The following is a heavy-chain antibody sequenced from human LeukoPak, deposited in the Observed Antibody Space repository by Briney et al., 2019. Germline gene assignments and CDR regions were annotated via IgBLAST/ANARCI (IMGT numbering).Heavy chain of an antibody. D-gene: IGHD3-16*01. CDR2: ISSRSSDI. J-gene: IGHJ4*02. CDR3: AREGGDYFDY. V-gene: IGHV3-21*01. CDR1: EFTFSVYS. Sequence: GGSLRLSCAASEFTFSVYSMNWVRQAPGKGPEWVSSISSRSSDIYYADSVKGRFTISRDNSKNTLYLQMNSLRDEDSAVYYCAREGGDYFDYWGQGTLVTVSS.